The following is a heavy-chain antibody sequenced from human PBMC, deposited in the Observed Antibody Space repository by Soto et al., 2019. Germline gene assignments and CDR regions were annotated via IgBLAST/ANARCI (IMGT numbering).Heavy chain of an antibody. Sequence: ALSLTCTVSGGSISSGGYYWSWIRQHPGKGLEWIGYIYYSGSTYYNPSLKSRVTISVDTSKNQFSLKLSSVTAADTAVYYCARDTEDRDWFDPWGQGTLVTVSS. CDR3: ARDTEDRDWFDP. V-gene: IGHV4-31*03. CDR2: IYYSGST. D-gene: IGHD3-16*02. J-gene: IGHJ5*02. CDR1: GGSISSGGYY.